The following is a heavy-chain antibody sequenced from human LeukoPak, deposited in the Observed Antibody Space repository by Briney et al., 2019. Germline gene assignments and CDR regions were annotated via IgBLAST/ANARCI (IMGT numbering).Heavy chain of an antibody. CDR2: IYYSGST. Sequence: SETLTLTCTVSGGSISSYYWSWIRQPPGKGLEWIGYIYYSGSTNYNPSLKSRVTISVDTSKNQFSLKLSSVTAADTAVYYCARDPSDSSGYYYGGGAFDIWGQGTMVTLSS. CDR1: GGSISSYY. V-gene: IGHV4-59*01. J-gene: IGHJ3*02. D-gene: IGHD3-22*01. CDR3: ARDPSDSSGYYYGGGAFDI.